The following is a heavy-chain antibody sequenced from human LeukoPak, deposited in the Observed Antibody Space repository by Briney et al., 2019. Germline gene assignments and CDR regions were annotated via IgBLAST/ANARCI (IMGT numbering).Heavy chain of an antibody. CDR1: GFTVSSNY. CDR3: ARVNPPVFYDFWSGYPNYYYYGMDV. Sequence: GGSLRLSCAASGFTVSSNYMGWVRQAPGKGLEWVSVIYSGGSTYYADSVKGRFTISRDNSKNTLYLQMNSLRAEDTAVYYCARVNPPVFYDFWSGYPNYYYYGMDVWGQGTTVTVSS. CDR2: IYSGGST. J-gene: IGHJ6*02. V-gene: IGHV3-66*01. D-gene: IGHD3-3*01.